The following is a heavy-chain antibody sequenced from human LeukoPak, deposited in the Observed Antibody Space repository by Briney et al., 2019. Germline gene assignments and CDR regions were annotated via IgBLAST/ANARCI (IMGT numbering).Heavy chain of an antibody. CDR3: ARDLVPAANDY. D-gene: IGHD2-2*01. V-gene: IGHV3-48*04. Sequence: GGSLRLSCAASGFTSGPYTMNWVRQAPGKGLEWVSYISSSSDTIYYADSVKGRFTISRDNGKNSLYLQMNSLRAEDTAVYYCARDLVPAANDYWGQGTLVTVSS. J-gene: IGHJ4*02. CDR1: GFTSGPYT. CDR2: ISSSSDTI.